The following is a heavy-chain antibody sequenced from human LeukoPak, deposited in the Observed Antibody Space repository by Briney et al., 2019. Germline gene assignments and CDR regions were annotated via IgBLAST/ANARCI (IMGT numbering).Heavy chain of an antibody. CDR1: GFTFSRHD. J-gene: IGHJ6*02. V-gene: IGHV3-48*04. Sequence: GGSLRLSCAASGFTFSRHDMNWVRQVPGKGLEWLSYITTSSRTIDYADSVKGRFTVSRDNAKNSLYLQMNSLRAEDTAVYYCARDRRGSGTFYTYGMDVCGQGTTVIVSS. CDR2: ITTSSRTI. D-gene: IGHD3-10*01. CDR3: ARDRRGSGTFYTYGMDV.